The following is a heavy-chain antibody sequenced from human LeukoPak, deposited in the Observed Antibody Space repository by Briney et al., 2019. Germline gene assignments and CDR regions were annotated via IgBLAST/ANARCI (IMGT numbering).Heavy chain of an antibody. CDR2: IWYDGSNK. D-gene: IGHD5-24*01. Sequence: GGSLRLSCAASGFTFSSYGMHWVRQAPGKGLEWVAVIWYDGSNKYYADSVKGRFTISRDNSKNPLYLQMNSLRAEDTAVYYCARDQYLATTGGPFDPWGQGTLVTVSS. J-gene: IGHJ5*02. CDR3: ARDQYLATTGGPFDP. CDR1: GFTFSSYG. V-gene: IGHV3-33*01.